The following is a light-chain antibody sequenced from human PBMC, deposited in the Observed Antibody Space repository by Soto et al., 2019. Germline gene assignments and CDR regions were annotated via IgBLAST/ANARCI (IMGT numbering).Light chain of an antibody. V-gene: IGKV1-27*01. CDR2: AAS. J-gene: IGKJ3*01. CDR3: QKYSSVPV. CDR1: QGIRNF. Sequence: DIQMTQSPTSLSASVGDRVTITCRASQGIRNFVAWYQQKPEKAPKLLIYAASTLQSGVPSRFSGSGSGTDFTLTINSLQPEDVATYSCQKYSSVPVFGPGTKVEIK.